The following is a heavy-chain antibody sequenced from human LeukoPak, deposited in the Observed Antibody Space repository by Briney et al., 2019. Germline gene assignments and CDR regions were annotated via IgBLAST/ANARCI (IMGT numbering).Heavy chain of an antibody. V-gene: IGHV3-7*01. CDR1: GFTFSSYW. J-gene: IGHJ3*02. CDR3: ARDFPPFGNRDAFDM. D-gene: IGHD1-14*01. Sequence: GGSLRLSCAASGFTFSSYWMSWVRQAPGKGLEWVANIKQGGSEKYYVDSVKGRFTISRDNAKNSLYLQMNSLRAEDTAVYYCARDFPPFGNRDAFDMWGQGTMVTVSS. CDR2: IKQGGSEK.